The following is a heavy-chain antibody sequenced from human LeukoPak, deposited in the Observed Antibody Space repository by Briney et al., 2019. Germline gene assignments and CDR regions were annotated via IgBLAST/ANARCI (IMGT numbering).Heavy chain of an antibody. J-gene: IGHJ4*02. Sequence: SETLSLTCVVTGNSITSGFYWGWIRQPPGKGLEWIGSIYHGGSTYYNPSLKSRVTISVDTSKNRFSLKLSSVTAADTAVYYCAGQHDSNGYYFYWGQGTLVTVSS. CDR3: AGQHDSNGYYFY. D-gene: IGHD3-22*01. CDR2: IYHGGST. CDR1: GNSITSGFY. V-gene: IGHV4-38-2*01.